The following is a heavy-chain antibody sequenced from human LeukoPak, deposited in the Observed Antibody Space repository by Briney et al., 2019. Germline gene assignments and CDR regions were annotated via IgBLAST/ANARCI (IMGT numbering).Heavy chain of an antibody. CDR3: ASRTDFWSGYAPWAWYYYYYMDV. J-gene: IGHJ6*03. V-gene: IGHV3-23*01. CDR2: ISGSGGST. Sequence: GGSLRLSCAASGFTFSSYAMSWVRQAPGKGLEWVSAISGSGGSTYYADSVKGRFTISRDNSKNTLYLQMNSLRAEDTAVYYCASRTDFWSGYAPWAWYYYYYMDVWGKGTTVTVSS. CDR1: GFTFSSYA. D-gene: IGHD3-3*01.